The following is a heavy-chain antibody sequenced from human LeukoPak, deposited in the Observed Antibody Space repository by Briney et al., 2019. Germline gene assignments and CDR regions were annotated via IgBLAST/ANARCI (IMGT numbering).Heavy chain of an antibody. D-gene: IGHD3-10*01. V-gene: IGHV4-39*07. Sequence: SETLSLTCTVSGGSISSSSYYWGWIRQPPGKGLSGIGGTYYSGSTYYNPSLKSRVTISVDTSKNQFSLKLSSVTAADTAVYYCAKSGERGFGELSPYYFDYWGQGTLVTVSS. CDR2: TYYSGST. J-gene: IGHJ4*02. CDR3: AKSGERGFGELSPYYFDY. CDR1: GGSISSSSYY.